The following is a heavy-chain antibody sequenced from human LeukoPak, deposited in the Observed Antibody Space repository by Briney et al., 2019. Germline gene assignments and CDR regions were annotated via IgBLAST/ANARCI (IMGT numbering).Heavy chain of an antibody. CDR2: INHSGST. J-gene: IGHJ4*02. V-gene: IGHV4-34*01. Sequence: SETLSLTCAVYGGSFSGYYWSWIRQPPGKGLEWIGEINHSGSTNYNPSLKSRVTISVDTSENQFSLKLSSVTAADTAVYYCARGGVTAARPLDYWGQGTLVTVSS. D-gene: IGHD6-6*01. CDR3: ARGGVTAARPLDY. CDR1: GGSFSGYY.